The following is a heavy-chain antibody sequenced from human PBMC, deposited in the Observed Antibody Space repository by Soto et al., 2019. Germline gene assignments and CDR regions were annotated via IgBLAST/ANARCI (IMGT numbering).Heavy chain of an antibody. J-gene: IGHJ3*02. Sequence: ASVKVSCKASGYTFTGYYMHWVRQAPGQGLEWMGWINPNSGGTNYAQKFKGWVTMTRDTSISTAYMELIRRRSDDTALYYCSRLLGTYDALDIWGPGTMVNVS. CDR3: SRLLGTYDALDI. D-gene: IGHD1-1*01. V-gene: IGHV1-2*04. CDR1: GYTFTGYY. CDR2: INPNSGGT.